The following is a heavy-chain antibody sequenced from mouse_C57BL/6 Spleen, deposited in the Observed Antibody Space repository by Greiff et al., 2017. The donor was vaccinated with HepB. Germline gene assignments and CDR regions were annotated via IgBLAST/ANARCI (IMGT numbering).Heavy chain of an antibody. CDR3: TRKTPVVAFDY. CDR1: GYTFTDYE. CDR2: IDPETGGT. J-gene: IGHJ2*01. Sequence: VKLVESGAELVRPGASVTLSCKASGYTFTDYEMHWVKQTPVHGLEWIGAIDPETGGTAYNQKFKGKAILTADKSSSTAYMELRSLTSEDSAVYYCTRKTPVVAFDYWGQGTTLTVSS. V-gene: IGHV1-15*01. D-gene: IGHD1-1*01.